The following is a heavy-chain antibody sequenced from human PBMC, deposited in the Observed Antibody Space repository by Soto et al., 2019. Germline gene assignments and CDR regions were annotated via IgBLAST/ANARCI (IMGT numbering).Heavy chain of an antibody. CDR2: IYYSGST. V-gene: IGHV4-30-4*01. Sequence: PSETLSLTCTVSGGSISSGDYYWSWIRQPPGKGLEWTGYIYYSGSTYYNPSLKSRVTISVDTSKNQFSLKLSSVTAADTAVYYCARGVRYSGYDIDYWGQGTLVTVSS. J-gene: IGHJ4*02. D-gene: IGHD5-12*01. CDR1: GGSISSGDYY. CDR3: ARGVRYSGYDIDY.